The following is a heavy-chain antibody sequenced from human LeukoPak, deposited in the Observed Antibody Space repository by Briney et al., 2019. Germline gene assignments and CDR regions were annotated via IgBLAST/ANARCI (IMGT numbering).Heavy chain of an antibody. J-gene: IGHJ4*02. V-gene: IGHV3-66*01. CDR2: IYSGGST. CDR3: AREGIYGDYGD. D-gene: IGHD4-17*01. Sequence: GGSLRLSCAVSGFTVTNDYMNWVRQAPGKGLEWVSIIYSGGSTYYADSVKGRFTISRDNSKNTLYLQMNSLRAEDTAVYYCAREGIYGDYGDWGQGTLVTVSS. CDR1: GFTVTNDY.